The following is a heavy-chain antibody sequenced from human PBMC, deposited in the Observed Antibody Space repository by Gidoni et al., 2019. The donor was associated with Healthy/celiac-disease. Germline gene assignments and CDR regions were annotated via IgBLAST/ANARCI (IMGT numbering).Heavy chain of an antibody. CDR1: GYSISSGYY. CDR3: ARSPAYCGGDCFLDYFDY. V-gene: IGHV4-38-2*01. D-gene: IGHD2-21*02. CDR2: IYHSGST. Sequence: QVQLQESGPGLVKPSETLSLTCAVSGYSISSGYYWGWIRQPPGKGLEWIGSIYHSGSTYYNPSLKSRVTISVDTSKNQFSLKLSSVTAADTAVYYCARSPAYCGGDCFLDYFDYWGQGTLVTVSS. J-gene: IGHJ4*02.